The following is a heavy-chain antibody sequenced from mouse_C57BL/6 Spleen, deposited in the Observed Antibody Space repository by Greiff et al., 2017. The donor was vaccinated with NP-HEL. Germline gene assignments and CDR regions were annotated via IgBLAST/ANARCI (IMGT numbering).Heavy chain of an antibody. D-gene: IGHD2-1*01. J-gene: IGHJ4*01. CDR3: ARPNYGKGEFDYAMDY. CDR1: GYTFTSYG. V-gene: IGHV1-81*01. Sequence: QVQLQQSGAELARPGASVKLSCKASGYTFTSYGISWVKQRTGQGLEWIGEIYPRSGNTYYNEKFKGKATLTADKSSSTAYMELRSLTSEDSVVYLCARPNYGKGEFDYAMDYWGQGTSVTVSS. CDR2: IYPRSGNT.